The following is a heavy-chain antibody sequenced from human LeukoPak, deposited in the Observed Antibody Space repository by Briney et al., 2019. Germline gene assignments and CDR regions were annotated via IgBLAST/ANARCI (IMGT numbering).Heavy chain of an antibody. CDR1: GLIFDAYG. V-gene: IGHV3-20*04. CDR2: MNWNGDSR. J-gene: IGHJ6*03. Sequence: GGSLRLSCGASGLIFDAYGMAWVRQGPGKGLEWVAGMNWNGDSRGYADSVKGRFIISRDNAKNSLQLQMNSLRPEDTAFYYCARVTGYYFYIDLWGNGTTVTVSS. CDR3: ARVTGYYFYIDL.